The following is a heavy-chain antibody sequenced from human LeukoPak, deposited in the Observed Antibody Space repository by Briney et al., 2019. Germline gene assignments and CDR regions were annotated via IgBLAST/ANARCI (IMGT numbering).Heavy chain of an antibody. D-gene: IGHD3-22*01. CDR3: AKSNMKYYYDSSGYSPFDY. Sequence: GGSLRLSCAASGFTFSSYSMNWVRQAPGKGLEWVSYISSSSSTIYYADSVKGRFTISRDNSKNTLYLQMNSLRAEDTAVYYCAKSNMKYYYDSSGYSPFDYWGQGTLVTVSS. CDR2: ISSSSSTI. V-gene: IGHV3-48*01. J-gene: IGHJ4*02. CDR1: GFTFSSYS.